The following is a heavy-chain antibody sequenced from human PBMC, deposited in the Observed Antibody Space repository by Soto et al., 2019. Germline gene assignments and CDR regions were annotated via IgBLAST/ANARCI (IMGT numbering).Heavy chain of an antibody. V-gene: IGHV3-11*01. D-gene: IGHD3-10*01. CDR3: ARDIVTMVRGVRYYYYGMDV. Sequence: GGSLRLSCAASGFTFSDYYMSWIRQAPGKGLEWVSYISSSGSTIYYADSVKGRLTISRDNAKNSLYLQMNSLRAEDTAVYYCARDIVTMVRGVRYYYYGMDVWGQGTTVTVSS. CDR1: GFTFSDYY. J-gene: IGHJ6*02. CDR2: ISSSGSTI.